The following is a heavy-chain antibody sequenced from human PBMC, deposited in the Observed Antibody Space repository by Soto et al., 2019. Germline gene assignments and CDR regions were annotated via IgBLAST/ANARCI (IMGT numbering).Heavy chain of an antibody. CDR3: ARVPIDTYMIYWSDP. Sequence: SETPSLTCTVSGDSVSSGDYYWTWIRQPPGKGLEWVGHIYFSGRTNYIPSLESRVTISLDTSKNQFSLKLTSVTAADTAVYYCARVPIDTYMIYWSDPWGQGTLVTVSS. CDR2: IYFSGRT. CDR1: GDSVSSGDYY. J-gene: IGHJ5*02. V-gene: IGHV4-61*08. D-gene: IGHD3-16*01.